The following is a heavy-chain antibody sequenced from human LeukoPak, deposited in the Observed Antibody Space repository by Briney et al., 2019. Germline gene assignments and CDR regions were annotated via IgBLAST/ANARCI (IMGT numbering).Heavy chain of an antibody. CDR2: IYYSGST. Sequence: SETLSLTCTVSGGSISSYYWSWIRQPPGQGLEWIGYIYYSGSTNYNPSLKSRVTISVDTSKNQFSLKLSSVTAADTAVYYCARRIVAPYSSSCWFDPWGQGTLVTVSS. J-gene: IGHJ5*02. V-gene: IGHV4-59*08. CDR1: GGSISSYY. D-gene: IGHD6-6*01. CDR3: ARRIVAPYSSSCWFDP.